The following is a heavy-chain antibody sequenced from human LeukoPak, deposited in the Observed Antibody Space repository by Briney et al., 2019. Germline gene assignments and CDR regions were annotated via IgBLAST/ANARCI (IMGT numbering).Heavy chain of an antibody. V-gene: IGHV4-59*01. CDR3: ARGGYYGSGNDFRFDP. CDR2: IYYSGST. CDR1: GGSISGYY. Sequence: SETLSLTCTVSGGSISGYYWSWIRQSPGKGLESLGYIYYSGSTNYKPSLKSRVTISVDTSKNQFSLKLSSVTAADTAVYYCARGGYYGSGNDFRFDPWGQGTLVTVSS. J-gene: IGHJ5*02. D-gene: IGHD3-10*01.